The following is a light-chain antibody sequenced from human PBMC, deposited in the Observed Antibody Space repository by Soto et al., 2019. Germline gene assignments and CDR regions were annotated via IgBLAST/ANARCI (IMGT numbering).Light chain of an antibody. V-gene: IGKV3-11*01. J-gene: IGKJ1*01. Sequence: EIVLTQSPATLSLSPGERATLSCRASQSVSSYLAWYQQKPGQAPRLLIYDASNRATGIPARFSGRGSGTDFTLTISSLEPEDFAVYYCQHRSNWPTWTFGQGTKVEIK. CDR2: DAS. CDR3: QHRSNWPTWT. CDR1: QSVSSY.